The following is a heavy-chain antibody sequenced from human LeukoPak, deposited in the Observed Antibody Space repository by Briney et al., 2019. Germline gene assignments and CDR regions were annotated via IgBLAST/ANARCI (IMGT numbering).Heavy chain of an antibody. CDR3: ARHPDSRWPRSFDY. CDR2: VYQSGST. D-gene: IGHD1-14*01. Sequence: SETLSLTCAVSDYSISSGYYWGWIRQPPGKGLEWIGSVYQSGSTYYSPSLKSRVTISVDTSNNQFSLKLTSVTAADTAIYYCARHPDSRWPRSFDYWGQGTLVSVSS. CDR1: DYSISSGYY. V-gene: IGHV4-38-2*01. J-gene: IGHJ4*02.